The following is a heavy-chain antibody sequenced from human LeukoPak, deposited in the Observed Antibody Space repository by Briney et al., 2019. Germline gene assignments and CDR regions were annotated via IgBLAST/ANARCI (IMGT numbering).Heavy chain of an antibody. V-gene: IGHV3-30*02. Sequence: GRSLRLSCAASGFTFSSYGMHWVRQAPGKGLEWVAFIRYDGSNKYYADSVKGRFTISRDNSKNTLYLQMNSLRAEDTAVYYCAKDSTMVREAPYYFDYWGQGTLVTVSS. CDR2: IRYDGSNK. D-gene: IGHD3-10*01. J-gene: IGHJ4*02. CDR3: AKDSTMVREAPYYFDY. CDR1: GFTFSSYG.